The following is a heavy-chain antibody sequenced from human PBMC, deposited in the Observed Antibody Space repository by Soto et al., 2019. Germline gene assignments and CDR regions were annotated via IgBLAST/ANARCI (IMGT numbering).Heavy chain of an antibody. CDR3: ARVLYATWSSFDY. D-gene: IGHD1-26*01. CDR2: ITSGGTT. V-gene: IGHV3-48*03. Sequence: PGGSLRLSCTASGFTFSSYEMTWVRQAPGKGLEWISCITSGGTTYYADSAKGRFTISRDNAKNSLYLHLNSLTAEDTAIYYCARVLYATWSSFDYWGQGTLVTVSS. CDR1: GFTFSSYE. J-gene: IGHJ4*02.